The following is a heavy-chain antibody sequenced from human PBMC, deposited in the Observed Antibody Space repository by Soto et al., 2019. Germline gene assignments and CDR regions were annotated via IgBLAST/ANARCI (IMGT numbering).Heavy chain of an antibody. J-gene: IGHJ4*02. CDR3: ARADSVLVAKGFDL. Sequence: SETLSLTCAVSGGSFRGFYWTWIRQSPGKGLEWLGDINHVGITNYNPSLKSRVSIPVDTSKSQFSLKLSSVTAADTAVYYCARADSVLVAKGFDLWGQGTLVTVSS. D-gene: IGHD2-8*02. V-gene: IGHV4-34*01. CDR1: GGSFRGFY. CDR2: INHVGIT.